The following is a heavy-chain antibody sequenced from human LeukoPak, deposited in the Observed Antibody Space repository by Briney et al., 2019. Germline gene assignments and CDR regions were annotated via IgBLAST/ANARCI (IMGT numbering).Heavy chain of an antibody. D-gene: IGHD5-24*01. CDR3: ARREGYNFDY. CDR1: GYSISSGFY. CDR2: FHHSGST. V-gene: IGHV4-38-2*02. J-gene: IGHJ4*02. Sequence: TSETLSLTCSVSGYSISSGFYWDWIRQPPGKGLEWIGSFHHSGSTPYNPSLNSRVSISVDTSKNQLSLKLSSVTAADTAVYYCARREGYNFDYWGQGTLVIVSS.